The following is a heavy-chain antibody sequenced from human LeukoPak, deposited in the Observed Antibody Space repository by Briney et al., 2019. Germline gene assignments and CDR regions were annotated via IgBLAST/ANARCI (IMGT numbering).Heavy chain of an antibody. V-gene: IGHV3-30*14. Sequence: GGSLRLSCAASGFTFSSYAMHWVRQAPGKGLEWVAVISYDGSNKYYADSVKGRFTISRDNSKNMLYLQMNSLRAENTAVYYCTRDHCSSTSCYSWGQGTLVTVSS. CDR1: GFTFSSYA. D-gene: IGHD2-2*01. J-gene: IGHJ4*02. CDR2: ISYDGSNK. CDR3: TRDHCSSTSCYS.